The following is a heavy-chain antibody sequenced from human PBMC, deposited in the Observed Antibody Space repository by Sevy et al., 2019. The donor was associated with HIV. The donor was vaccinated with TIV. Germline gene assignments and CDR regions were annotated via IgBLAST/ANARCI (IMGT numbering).Heavy chain of an antibody. CDR3: TRDMYGIDY. D-gene: IGHD2-8*01. CDR2: VDNDGSGT. Sequence: GGSLRLSCAASGFTFTNYWMHWVRQAPGKGLVWVSRVDNDGSGTNYADSVKGRFTISRDKAKNTVYLQMNSLRAEDTAVYYCTRDMYGIDYWGQGTLVTVSS. J-gene: IGHJ4*02. V-gene: IGHV3-74*01. CDR1: GFTFTNYW.